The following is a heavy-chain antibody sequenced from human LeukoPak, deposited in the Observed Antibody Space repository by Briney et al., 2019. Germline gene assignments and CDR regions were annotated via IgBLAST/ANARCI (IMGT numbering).Heavy chain of an antibody. Sequence: PGGSQRLSCVASGFTFSNYAMSWVRQAPGKGLEWVSAITGSGTNRYYADSLKGRFTTSRDNSKNTVFLQMNSLRHEDTAIYYCVIWGDYDVLTGYYVPDYWGQGTLVTVAS. CDR1: GFTFSNYA. J-gene: IGHJ4*02. CDR3: VIWGDYDVLTGYYVPDY. CDR2: ITGSGTNR. D-gene: IGHD3-9*01. V-gene: IGHV3-23*01.